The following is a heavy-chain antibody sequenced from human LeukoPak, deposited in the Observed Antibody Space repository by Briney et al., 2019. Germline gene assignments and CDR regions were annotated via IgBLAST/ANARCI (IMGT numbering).Heavy chain of an antibody. V-gene: IGHV4-34*01. CDR3: ARGRNYYDSSGYYYAFDY. Sequence: SETLSLTCAVYGGSFSGYYWSWIRQPPGKGLEWIGEISHSGSTNYNPSLKSRVTISVDTSMNQFSLKLSSVTAADTAVYYCARGRNYYDSSGYYYAFDYWGQGTLVTVSS. D-gene: IGHD3-22*01. J-gene: IGHJ4*02. CDR1: GGSFSGYY. CDR2: ISHSGST.